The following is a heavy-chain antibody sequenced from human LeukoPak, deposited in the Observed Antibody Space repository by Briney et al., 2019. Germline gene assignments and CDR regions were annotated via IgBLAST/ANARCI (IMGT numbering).Heavy chain of an antibody. CDR2: ISSTSSYI. D-gene: IGHD1-26*01. Sequence: GGSLRLSCAASGFTFSSYTMNWVRQAPGKGLEWVSSISSTSSYIYYADSVKGRFTISRDNAKNSLYLQMNSLRAEDTAVYYCARDSLQYSGYYMDVWGKGTTVTVSS. J-gene: IGHJ6*03. CDR1: GFTFSSYT. V-gene: IGHV3-21*01. CDR3: ARDSLQYSGYYMDV.